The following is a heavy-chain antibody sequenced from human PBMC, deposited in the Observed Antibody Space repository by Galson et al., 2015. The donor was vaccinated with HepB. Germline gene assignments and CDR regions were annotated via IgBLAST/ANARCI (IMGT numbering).Heavy chain of an antibody. CDR3: ARDLLSLAY. CDR1: GYTFTKTG. Sequence: SVKVSCKASGYTFTKTGITWVRQAPGQGLEWMGWITPYNGNPNYAQKFQGRLIMTTNTITSTAYMELRSLRSDDTAVYYCARDLLSLAYWGQGTLVTVSS. J-gene: IGHJ4*02. CDR2: ITPYNGNP. V-gene: IGHV1-18*01.